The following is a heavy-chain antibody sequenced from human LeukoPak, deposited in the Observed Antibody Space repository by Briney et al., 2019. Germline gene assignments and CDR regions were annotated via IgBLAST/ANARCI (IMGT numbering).Heavy chain of an antibody. J-gene: IGHJ4*02. V-gene: IGHV3-48*03. CDR1: GFTFSSYE. CDR3: ARGRGGSH. D-gene: IGHD1-26*01. Sequence: GGSLRLSCAASGFTFSSYEMNWVRQAPGKGLECISFMSSSGSTMYYADSVKGRFTISRGNAKKSLYLQMNSLRVEDTAVYYCARGRGGSHWGQGTLVTVSS. CDR2: MSSSGSTM.